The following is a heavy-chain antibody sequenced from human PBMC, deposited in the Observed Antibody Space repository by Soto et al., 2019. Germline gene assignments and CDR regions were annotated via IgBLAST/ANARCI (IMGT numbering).Heavy chain of an antibody. CDR1: GFTLSNYG. CDR3: ARPYSSNSNCFDP. J-gene: IGHJ5*02. Sequence: QVQLVEAGGGVVQPGRSLRLSCAASGFTLSNYGMHWVRQAPGKGLEWVAVLRDDADDAYYVDSVKGRFTISRDNSKNALYLQMNYLRAEDTAVYYCARPYSSNSNCFDPWGQGTLVTVSS. V-gene: IGHV3-33*01. CDR2: LRDDADDA. D-gene: IGHD6-19*01.